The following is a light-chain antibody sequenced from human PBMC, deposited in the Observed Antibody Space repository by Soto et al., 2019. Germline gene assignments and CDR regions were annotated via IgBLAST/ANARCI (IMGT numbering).Light chain of an antibody. CDR2: NNN. J-gene: IGLJ2*01. CDR3: AAWDDSLHGVV. Sequence: QSVLTQPPSASATPEQRVTISCSGSSSNIGSNTVNWYQQLPGTAPKLLIYNNNQRPSGVPDRFSGSKSGTSNSLAISGLQSEDEADYYCAAWDDSLHGVVFGGGTKVTVL. V-gene: IGLV1-44*01. CDR1: SSNIGSNT.